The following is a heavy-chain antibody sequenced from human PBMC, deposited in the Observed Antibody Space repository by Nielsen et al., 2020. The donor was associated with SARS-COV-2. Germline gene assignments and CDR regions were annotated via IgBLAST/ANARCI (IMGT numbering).Heavy chain of an antibody. Sequence: VRQMPGKGLEWMGWINAGNGNTKYSQKFQGRVTITRDTSASTAYMELSSLRSEDTAVYYCARDRRTYYYDSSGYYYDYWGQETLVTVSS. CDR3: ARDRRTYYYDSSGYYYDY. CDR2: INAGNGNT. V-gene: IGHV1-3*01. D-gene: IGHD3-22*01. J-gene: IGHJ4*02.